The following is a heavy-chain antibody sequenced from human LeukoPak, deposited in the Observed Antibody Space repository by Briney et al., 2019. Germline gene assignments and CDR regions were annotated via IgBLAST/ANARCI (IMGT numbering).Heavy chain of an antibody. CDR2: ISSSAGST. D-gene: IGHD3-22*01. Sequence: PGGSLRLSCVASGFNFSNYAMNWVRQAPGKGLEWVSAISSSAGSTYYADSVKGRFTISRDNSKNTLYLQMNSLRAEDTAVYYCAKENYYDSSGYSEGDYWGQGTLVTVSS. CDR1: GFNFSNYA. V-gene: IGHV3-23*01. J-gene: IGHJ4*02. CDR3: AKENYYDSSGYSEGDY.